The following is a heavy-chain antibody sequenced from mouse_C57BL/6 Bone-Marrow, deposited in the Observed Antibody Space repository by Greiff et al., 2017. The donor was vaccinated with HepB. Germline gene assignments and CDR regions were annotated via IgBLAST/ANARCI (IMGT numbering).Heavy chain of an antibody. Sequence: QVQLKQSGAELVMPGASVKLSCKASGYTFTSYWMHWVKQRPGQGLEWIGEIDPSDSYTNYNQKFKGKSTLTVDKSSSTAYMQLSSLTSEDSAVYYCARRTSFYFDYWGQGTTLTVSS. CDR1: GYTFTSYW. CDR3: ARRTSFYFDY. J-gene: IGHJ2*01. V-gene: IGHV1-69*01. CDR2: IDPSDSYT.